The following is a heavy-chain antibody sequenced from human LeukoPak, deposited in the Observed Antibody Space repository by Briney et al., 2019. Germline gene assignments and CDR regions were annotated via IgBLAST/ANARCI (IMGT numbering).Heavy chain of an antibody. CDR3: ARDNLGRGLGELFSGGMDV. J-gene: IGHJ6*04. CDR2: IYTSGST. D-gene: IGHD3-10*01. Sequence: SETLSLTCTVSGGSISSGSYYWSWIRQPAGKGLEWIGRIYTSGSTNYNPSLKSRVTISVDTSRNQFSLKLSSVTAADTAVYYCARDNLGRGLGELFSGGMDVWGKGTTVTISS. V-gene: IGHV4-61*02. CDR1: GGSISSGSYY.